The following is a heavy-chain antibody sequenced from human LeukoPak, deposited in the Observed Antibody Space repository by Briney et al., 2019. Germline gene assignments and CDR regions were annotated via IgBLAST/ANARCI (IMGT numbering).Heavy chain of an antibody. Sequence: SETLSLTCTVSGGSFSNYYWNWIRQPPGKGLEWIGFIYTSGSTNYNPSLKSRVTISVDTSKNQFSLKLSSVTAADTAVYYCARVSSSWYQDWYFDLWGRGTLVTVSS. D-gene: IGHD6-13*01. J-gene: IGHJ2*01. CDR2: IYTSGST. V-gene: IGHV4-4*08. CDR1: GGSFSNYY. CDR3: ARVSSSWYQDWYFDL.